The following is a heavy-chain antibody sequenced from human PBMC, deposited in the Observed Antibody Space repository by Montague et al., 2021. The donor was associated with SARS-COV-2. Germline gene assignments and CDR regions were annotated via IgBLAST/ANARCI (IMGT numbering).Heavy chain of an antibody. Sequence: SETLSLTCAVYGGSFSDYYWSWIRQPPGKGLEWIGEINHSGSTXXXPSXXXRVPISVDTSKNQFSLKLSSVTAADTAVTYCARFLRRVVPAATGHWEKNYYDDYMDVWGKGPTVTVSS. D-gene: IGHD2-2*01. V-gene: IGHV4-34*01. CDR1: GGSFSDYY. J-gene: IGHJ6*03. CDR2: INHSGST. CDR3: ARFLRRVVPAATGHWEKNYYDDYMDV.